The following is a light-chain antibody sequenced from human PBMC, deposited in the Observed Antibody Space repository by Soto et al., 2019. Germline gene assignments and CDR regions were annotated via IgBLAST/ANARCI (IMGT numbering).Light chain of an antibody. CDR3: QQSYSSPPT. CDR2: AAS. V-gene: IGKV1-39*01. Sequence: DIQMTQSPSSLSASVEDRVIITCRASQRISNHLNWYQQKPGKAPKLLIFAASSLQSGVPSRCSGSRSGPDFTLTISSLQPEDFATYYCQQSYSSPPTFGQGTKVDIK. J-gene: IGKJ1*01. CDR1: QRISNH.